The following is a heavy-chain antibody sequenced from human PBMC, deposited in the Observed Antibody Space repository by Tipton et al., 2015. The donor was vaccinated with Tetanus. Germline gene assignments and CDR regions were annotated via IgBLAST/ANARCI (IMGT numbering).Heavy chain of an antibody. CDR2: IYYSGST. D-gene: IGHD4-17*01. V-gene: IGHV4-59*01. Sequence: TLSLTCTVSGGSISSYYWSWIRQPPGKGLEWIGYIYYSGSTNYNPSLKSRVTISVDTSKNQFSLKLSSVTAEDTAVYYCARDRGLTTGGGIGMDVWGQGATVSVSS. CDR3: ARDRGLTTGGGIGMDV. J-gene: IGHJ6*02. CDR1: GGSISSYY.